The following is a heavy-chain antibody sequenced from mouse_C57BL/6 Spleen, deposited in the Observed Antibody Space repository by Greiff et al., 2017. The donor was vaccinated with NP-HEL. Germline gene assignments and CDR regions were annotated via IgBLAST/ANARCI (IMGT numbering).Heavy chain of an antibody. CDR1: GYTFTSYD. V-gene: IGHV1-85*01. CDR3: AHQDGSSYAWFAY. J-gene: IGHJ3*01. D-gene: IGHD1-1*01. Sequence: QVQLQQSGPELVKPGASVKLSCKASGYTFTSYDINWVKQRPGQGLEWIGWIYPRDGSTKYNEKFKGKATLTVDTSSSTAYMELHSLTSEDSAVYFCAHQDGSSYAWFAYWGQGTLVTVSA. CDR2: IYPRDGST.